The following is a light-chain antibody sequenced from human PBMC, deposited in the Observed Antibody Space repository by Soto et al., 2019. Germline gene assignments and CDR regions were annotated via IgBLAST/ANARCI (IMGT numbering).Light chain of an antibody. CDR3: CSYAGSYTHV. J-gene: IGLJ1*01. CDR1: SSDVGYYDY. Sequence: QSALTQPPSASGFPGQSVTISCTGTSSDVGYYDYVSWYQQHPGKAPKLVIYEVTKRPSGVPDRVSASKSGNTASLTVSGLRAEDEADYYCCSYAGSYTHVFGTGTKVTVL. CDR2: EVT. V-gene: IGLV2-8*01.